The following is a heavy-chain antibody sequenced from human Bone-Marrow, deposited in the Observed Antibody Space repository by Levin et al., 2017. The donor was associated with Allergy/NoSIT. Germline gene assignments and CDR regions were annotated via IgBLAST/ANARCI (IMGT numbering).Heavy chain of an antibody. CDR2: IYYSGST. J-gene: IGHJ4*02. Sequence: SCTVSGGSISSGDYYWSWIRQPPGKGLEWIGYIYYSGSTYYNPSLKSRVTISVDTSKNQFSLKLSSVTAADTAVYYCARDEITMVRGVIIMKGFDYWGQGTLVTVSS. CDR3: ARDEITMVRGVIIMKGFDY. D-gene: IGHD3-10*01. CDR1: GGSISSGDYY. V-gene: IGHV4-30-4*01.